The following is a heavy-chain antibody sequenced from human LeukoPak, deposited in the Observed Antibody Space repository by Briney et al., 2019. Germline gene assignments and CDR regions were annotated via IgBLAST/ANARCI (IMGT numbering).Heavy chain of an antibody. D-gene: IGHD5-12*01. Sequence: GGSLRLSCAASGFTFSSYSMNWVRQAPGKGLEWVSYISSSSSTIYYADSVEGRFTISRDNAKNSLYLQMNGLRAEDTAVYYCASIVAPQHIPIDYWGQGTLVTVSS. CDR3: ASIVAPQHIPIDY. CDR2: ISSSSSTI. V-gene: IGHV3-48*01. CDR1: GFTFSSYS. J-gene: IGHJ4*02.